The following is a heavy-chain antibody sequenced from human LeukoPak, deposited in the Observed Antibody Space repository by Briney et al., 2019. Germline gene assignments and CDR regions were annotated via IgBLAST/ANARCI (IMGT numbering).Heavy chain of an antibody. J-gene: IGHJ3*02. CDR1: GFTFSSYW. Sequence: GGSLRLSCAASGFTFSSYWMHWVRQAPGKGLVWVSRINSDGSSTSYADSVKGRFTISRDNAKNTLYLQMNSLRAEDTAVYYCARAGVSEYCSSTSCYYHDDAFDIWGQGTMVTVSS. CDR2: INSDGSST. D-gene: IGHD2-2*01. CDR3: ARAGVSEYCSSTSCYYHDDAFDI. V-gene: IGHV3-74*01.